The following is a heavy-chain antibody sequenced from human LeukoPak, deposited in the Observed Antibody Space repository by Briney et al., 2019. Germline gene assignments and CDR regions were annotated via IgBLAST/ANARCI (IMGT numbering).Heavy chain of an antibody. V-gene: IGHV3-21*01. D-gene: IGHD1-26*01. J-gene: IGHJ6*03. CDR2: ISSSSSYI. Sequence: GGSLRLSCAASGFIFSSYSMNWIRQAPGKGLEWVSSISSSSSYIYSADSLKGRFTISRDNAKNSLYLHLNSLRAEDTAVYYSARDPYSGGYGNYYYYFMDVWGKGTTVTISS. CDR3: ARDPYSGGYGNYYYYFMDV. CDR1: GFIFSSYS.